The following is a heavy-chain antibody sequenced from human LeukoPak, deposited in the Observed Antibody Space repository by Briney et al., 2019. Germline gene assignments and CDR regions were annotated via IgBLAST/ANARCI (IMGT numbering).Heavy chain of an antibody. CDR1: GYTFSRHG. D-gene: IGHD4-17*01. Sequence: GGSLTLSCAASGYTFSRHGIHWVRQAPGKGLEWVAFIRFDGSNEYYADSVKGRFTISRDNSKNTLYLQMNSLRAEDTAVYYCAKRAVDPSTGYYFYYMDVWGKGTTVTVSS. V-gene: IGHV3-30*02. J-gene: IGHJ6*03. CDR3: AKRAVDPSTGYYFYYMDV. CDR2: IRFDGSNE.